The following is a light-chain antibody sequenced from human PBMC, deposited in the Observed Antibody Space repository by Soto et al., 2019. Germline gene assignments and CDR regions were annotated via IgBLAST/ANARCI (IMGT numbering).Light chain of an antibody. V-gene: IGLV2-8*01. CDR1: SSDVGGYNY. J-gene: IGLJ1*01. CDR2: EVN. Sequence: ALTQPPSASGSHGQSVALSCTVTSSDVGGYNYVSRYQQHTGKAPKLMIYEVNKRPSGVPDRVSGSKSGNTASLTVSGLQAEDEVEYNCSSYAGSSKGFGNGTKGTVL. CDR3: SSYAGSSKG.